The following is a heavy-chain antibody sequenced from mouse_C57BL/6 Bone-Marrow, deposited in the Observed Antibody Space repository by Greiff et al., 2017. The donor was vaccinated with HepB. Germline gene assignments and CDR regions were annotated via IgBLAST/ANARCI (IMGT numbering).Heavy chain of an antibody. Sequence: EVKLVESEGGLVQPGRSMKLSCTASGFTFSDYYMAWVRQVPEKGLEWVANINYDGSSTYYLDSLKSRFIISRDNAKNILYLQMSSLKSEDTATYYCARDLGDSYYFDYWGQGTTLTVSS. V-gene: IGHV5-16*01. D-gene: IGHD3-3*01. J-gene: IGHJ2*01. CDR3: ARDLGDSYYFDY. CDR1: GFTFSDYY. CDR2: INYDGSST.